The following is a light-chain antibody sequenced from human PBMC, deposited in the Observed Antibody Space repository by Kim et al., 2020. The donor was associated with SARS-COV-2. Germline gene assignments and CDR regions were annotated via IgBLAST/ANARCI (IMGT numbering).Light chain of an antibody. Sequence: APEKTAMITCGGNDIGSESMLWYQQKTGQAPVLVIYYDSDRPSGIPERFSGANSGNTATLTISRVEAGDEADYYCQVWDSSSDRPVFGGGTRLTVL. CDR2: YDS. J-gene: IGLJ3*02. CDR3: QVWDSSSDRPV. V-gene: IGLV3-21*04. CDR1: DIGSES.